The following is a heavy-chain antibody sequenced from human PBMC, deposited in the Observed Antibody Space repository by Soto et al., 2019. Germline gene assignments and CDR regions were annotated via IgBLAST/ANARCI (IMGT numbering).Heavy chain of an antibody. Sequence: GGSLRLSCAAAGFTFSGSSMHWVRQASGKGLEWVGRIRSKANSYATAYAASVKGRFTISRDDSKNTAYLQMNSLKTEDTAVYYCTRPSWEPSGAFDIWGQGTMVTVSS. J-gene: IGHJ3*02. D-gene: IGHD1-26*01. CDR3: TRPSWEPSGAFDI. CDR2: IRSKANSYAT. V-gene: IGHV3-73*01. CDR1: GFTFSGSS.